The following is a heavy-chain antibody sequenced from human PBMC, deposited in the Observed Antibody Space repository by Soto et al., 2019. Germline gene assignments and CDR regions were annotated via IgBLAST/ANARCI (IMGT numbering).Heavy chain of an antibody. J-gene: IGHJ4*02. CDR2: IIPIFGTA. CDR3: ARGVFDGYPIDS. Sequence: GASVKVSCKTSGGTFSSYAISWVRQAPGQGLEWMGGIIPIFGTANYAQKFQARVTITADESTSTAYMELSSLRSEDTAVYYCARGVFDGYPIDSWGQGTLVTVSS. CDR1: GGTFSSYA. V-gene: IGHV1-69*13. D-gene: IGHD5-12*01.